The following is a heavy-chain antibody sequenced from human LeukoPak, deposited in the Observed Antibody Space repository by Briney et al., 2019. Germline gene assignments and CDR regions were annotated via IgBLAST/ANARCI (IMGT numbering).Heavy chain of an antibody. Sequence: GGSLRLSCAASGFTFSTYWMHWVRQAPGKGLVWVSRINSDGSSTSYADSVKGRFTISRDNAKNTLYLQMNSLRAEDTAVYYCARDMYSSSWVEVYYYYYGMDVWGQGTTVTVSS. CDR2: INSDGSST. D-gene: IGHD6-13*01. V-gene: IGHV3-74*01. CDR1: GFTFSTYW. J-gene: IGHJ6*02. CDR3: ARDMYSSSWVEVYYYYYGMDV.